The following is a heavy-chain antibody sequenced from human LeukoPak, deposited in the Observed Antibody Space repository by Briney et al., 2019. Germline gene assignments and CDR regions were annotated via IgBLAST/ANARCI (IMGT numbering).Heavy chain of an antibody. Sequence: PGGSLTLSCAASGFTFDDYGMSWVRHVPGQGLEWVSGINWNGGGRAYADSLKCRFNISRDNTKKSLYLQMISLRAEDTALYYCAKGWNGMDYGGGLDYWGQGTLVTVSS. CDR2: INWNGGGR. V-gene: IGHV3-20*04. CDR3: AKGWNGMDYGGGLDY. CDR1: GFTFDDYG. D-gene: IGHD4-23*01. J-gene: IGHJ4*02.